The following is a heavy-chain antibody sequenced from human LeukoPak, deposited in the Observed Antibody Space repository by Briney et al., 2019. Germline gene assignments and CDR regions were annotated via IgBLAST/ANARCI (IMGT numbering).Heavy chain of an antibody. J-gene: IGHJ4*02. Sequence: GGSLRLSCAASGFTFSSYAMHWVRQAPGKGLEWVAVISYDGSNKYYADSVKGRFTFSRDNSKNTLYLQMNSLRAEDTAVYYCARGSRIAAAGQDYWGQGTLVTVSS. CDR2: ISYDGSNK. V-gene: IGHV3-30-3*01. D-gene: IGHD6-13*01. CDR1: GFTFSSYA. CDR3: ARGSRIAAAGQDY.